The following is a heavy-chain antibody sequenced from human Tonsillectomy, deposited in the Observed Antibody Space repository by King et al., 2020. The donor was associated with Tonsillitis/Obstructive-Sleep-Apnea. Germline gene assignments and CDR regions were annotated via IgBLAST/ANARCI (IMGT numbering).Heavy chain of an antibody. V-gene: IGHV4-34*01. CDR1: GGSFSGYH. Sequence: VQLQQWGAGLLKPSETLSLTCAVYGGSFSGYHWRWIRHPPGKGLEWIGEINHGGRTNNNPSLKSRVPISVDTSKNQFSLMLRSVTAADTAVYYCARVRQDVVVVPAAIAYYYYMDVWGKGTTVTVSS. J-gene: IGHJ6*03. CDR2: INHGGRT. CDR3: ARVRQDVVVVPAAIAYYYYMDV. D-gene: IGHD2-2*01.